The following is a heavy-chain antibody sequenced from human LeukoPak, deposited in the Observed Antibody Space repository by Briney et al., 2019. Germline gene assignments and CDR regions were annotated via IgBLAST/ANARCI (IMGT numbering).Heavy chain of an antibody. V-gene: IGHV1-69*04. CDR2: TIPIVGTV. CDR1: GGTFNNCG. CDR3: ARDLSSEGHYYDSNGYEDAFDI. Sequence: SVKVSCKASGGTFNNCGISWVRQAPGQGLEWMGRTIPIVGTVNYAQKFQGRVTIIADKSTTTAYMELSSLRSEDSAVYYCARDLSSEGHYYDSNGYEDAFDIWGQGTMVTVSS. J-gene: IGHJ3*02. D-gene: IGHD3-22*01.